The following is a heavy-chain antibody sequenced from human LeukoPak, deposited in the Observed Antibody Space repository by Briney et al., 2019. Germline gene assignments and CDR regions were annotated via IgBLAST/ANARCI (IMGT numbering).Heavy chain of an antibody. Sequence: GLSLTLACAALGFTFSSYAMHGVRPARGKGREWGAVISCGGRNKFYADCVKGRFTISRDNSKNTLYLQMNSMRAEDTAVDYCARDQSNNLWRYSMIDDWGQETLVTVSS. J-gene: IGHJ4*02. CDR1: GFTFSSYA. V-gene: IGHV3-30*04. CDR3: ARDQSNNLWRYSMIDD. CDR2: ISCGGRNK. D-gene: IGHD1/OR15-1a*01.